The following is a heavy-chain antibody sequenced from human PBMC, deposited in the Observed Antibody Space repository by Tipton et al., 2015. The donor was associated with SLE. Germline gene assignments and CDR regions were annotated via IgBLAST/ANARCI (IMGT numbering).Heavy chain of an antibody. Sequence: SLRLSCAASGFTFSSYGMHWVRQAPGKGLEWVSSISSSSSYIYYADSVKGRFTISRDNAKNSLYLQMNSLRAEDTAVYYCARDYSSSWYSLYYFDYWGQGTLVTVSS. CDR2: ISSSSSYI. CDR3: ARDYSSSWYSLYYFDY. J-gene: IGHJ4*02. V-gene: IGHV3-21*01. CDR1: GFTFSSYG. D-gene: IGHD6-13*01.